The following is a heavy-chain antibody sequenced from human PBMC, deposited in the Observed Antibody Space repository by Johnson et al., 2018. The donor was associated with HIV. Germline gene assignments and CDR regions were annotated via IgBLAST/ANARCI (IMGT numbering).Heavy chain of an antibody. Sequence: EQLVESGGGLVQPGGSLRLSCAASGFTYSSYAMHWVRQAPGKGLEYVSAISSNGGSTYYANSVKGRFTISRDNSKNTLYLQMGSLSAEDMAVYYCARNRGDSPPDAFDIWGQGTMVTVSS. D-gene: IGHD3-10*01. CDR3: ARNRGDSPPDAFDI. J-gene: IGHJ3*02. V-gene: IGHV3-64*01. CDR1: GFTYSSYA. CDR2: ISSNGGST.